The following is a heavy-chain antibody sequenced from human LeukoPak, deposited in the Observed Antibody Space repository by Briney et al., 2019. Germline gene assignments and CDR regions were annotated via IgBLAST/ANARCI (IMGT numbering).Heavy chain of an antibody. D-gene: IGHD3-22*01. CDR2: IIPILGIA. V-gene: IGHV1-69*02. CDR3: ARGLGYYDSSGYYYDNYYGMDV. Sequence: ASVKVSCKASGGTFSSYTISWVRQAPGQGLERMGRIIPILGIANYAQKFQGRVTITADKSTSTAYMELSSLRSEDTAVYYCARGLGYYDSSGYYYDNYYGMDVWGQGTTVTVSS. CDR1: GGTFSSYT. J-gene: IGHJ6*02.